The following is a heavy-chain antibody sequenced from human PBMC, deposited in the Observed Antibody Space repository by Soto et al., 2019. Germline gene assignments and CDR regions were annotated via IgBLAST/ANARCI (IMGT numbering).Heavy chain of an antibody. V-gene: IGHV3-66*01. J-gene: IGHJ5*02. CDR2: LHSDGST. CDR3: ARVGDIALVPGSRWGWFDP. Sequence: EVQLVESGGGLVQPGGSLRLSCAVSGFTVSSNYMSWVRQAPGKGLEWVSVLHSDGSTDYADSVKGRFTISRDTSKNTLDLQMNSLRVEDTALYYCARVGDIALVPGSRWGWFDPWGQGTLVTVSS. CDR1: GFTVSSNY. D-gene: IGHD2-2*01.